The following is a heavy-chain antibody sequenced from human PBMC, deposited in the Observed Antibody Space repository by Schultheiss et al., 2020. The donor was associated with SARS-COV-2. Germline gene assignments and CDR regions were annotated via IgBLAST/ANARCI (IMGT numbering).Heavy chain of an antibody. V-gene: IGHV4-39*07. J-gene: IGHJ3*02. D-gene: IGHD6-13*01. CDR2: IYHSGST. CDR1: GGSISSSSYY. Sequence: SETLSLTCTVSGGSISSSSYYWSWIRQPPGKGLEWIGSIYHSGSTYYNPSLKSRVTISVDTSKNQFSLKLSSVTAADTAVYYCARGVSWYGDAFDIWGQGTMVTVSS. CDR3: ARGVSWYGDAFDI.